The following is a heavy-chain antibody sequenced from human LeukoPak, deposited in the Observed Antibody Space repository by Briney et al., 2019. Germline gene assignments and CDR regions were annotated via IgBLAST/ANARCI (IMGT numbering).Heavy chain of an antibody. Sequence: ASVKVSCKASGYTFTSYYMHWVRQAPGQGLEWMGIINPSGGSTSYAQKFQGRVTMTRDTSTSTVYMELSRLRFDDTAVYFCARSRPDFDHWGQGTLVTVSS. CDR2: INPSGGST. CDR3: ARSRPDFDH. V-gene: IGHV1-46*01. CDR1: GYTFTSYY. J-gene: IGHJ4*02.